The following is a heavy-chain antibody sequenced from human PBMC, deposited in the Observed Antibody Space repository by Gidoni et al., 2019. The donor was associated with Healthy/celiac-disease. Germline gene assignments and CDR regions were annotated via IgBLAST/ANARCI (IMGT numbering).Heavy chain of an antibody. CDR1: GGSFSGYY. J-gene: IGHJ6*02. D-gene: IGHD2-15*01. CDR2: INHSGST. CDR3: ARGYCSGGSCYATRHYYGMDV. Sequence: QVQLQQWGAGLLKPSETLSLTCAVYGGSFSGYYWSWIRQPPGKGLEWIGEINHSGSTNYNPSLKSRVTISVDTSKNQFSLKLSSVTAADTAVYYCARGYCSGGSCYATRHYYGMDVWGQGTTVTVSS. V-gene: IGHV4-34*01.